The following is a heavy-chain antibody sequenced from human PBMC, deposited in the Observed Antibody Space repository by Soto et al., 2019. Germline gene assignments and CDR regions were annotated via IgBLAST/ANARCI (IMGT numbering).Heavy chain of an antibody. V-gene: IGHV1-3*01. CDR2: INAGNGNT. D-gene: IGHD6-19*01. CDR3: ARGPARIAVAGTILGFDP. Sequence: ASVKVSCKASGYTFTSYAMHWVRQAPGQRLEWMGWINAGNGNTKYSQKFQGRVTITRDTSASTAYMELSSLRSEDTAVYYCARGPARIAVAGTILGFDPWGRGPLVTFSS. J-gene: IGHJ5*02. CDR1: GYTFTSYA.